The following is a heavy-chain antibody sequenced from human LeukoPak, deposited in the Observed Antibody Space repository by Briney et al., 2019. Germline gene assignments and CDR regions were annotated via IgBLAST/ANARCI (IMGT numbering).Heavy chain of an antibody. CDR2: IKQDGSEK. CDR1: GFTFSSYW. D-gene: IGHD3-3*01. CDR3: ARKVTYYDFWSGTYAFDI. Sequence: GGSLRLSCAASGFTFSSYWMSWVRQAPGKGLEWVANIKQDGSEKYYVDSVKGRFTISRDNAKNPLYLQMNSLRAEDTAVYYCARKVTYYDFWSGTYAFDIWGQGTMVTVSS. J-gene: IGHJ3*02. V-gene: IGHV3-7*01.